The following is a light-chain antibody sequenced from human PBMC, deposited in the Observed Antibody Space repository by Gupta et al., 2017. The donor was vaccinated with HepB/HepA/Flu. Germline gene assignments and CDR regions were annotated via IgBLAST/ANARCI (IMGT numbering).Light chain of an antibody. V-gene: IGLV2-14*03. Sequence: QSALTQPASVSGSPGQSITISCTGTSSDVSWYQQHPGKAPKLMIYDVSKRPARVSHRFSGSKSGETASLTISGLQAEDEGDYYCSSYTSSSSLAVFGGGTKLTVL. CDR2: DVS. J-gene: IGLJ3*02. CDR3: SSYTSSSSLAV. CDR1: SSDV.